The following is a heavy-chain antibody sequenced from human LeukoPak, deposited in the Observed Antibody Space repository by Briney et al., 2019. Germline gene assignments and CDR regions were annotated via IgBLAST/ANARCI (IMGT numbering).Heavy chain of an antibody. CDR1: GFTFSSHW. J-gene: IGHJ4*02. V-gene: IGHV3-7*03. D-gene: IGHD2-15*01. CDR2: IKEDGTRK. Sequence: GGSLRISCAASGFTFSSHWMTWVRQAPGKGLEWVANIKEDGTRKNYVDSVKGRFTISRDNAKNSLYLQMDSLRAEDAAVYYCARAGYCSRGICYSFDYWGQGTLVTVSS. CDR3: ARAGYCSRGICYSFDY.